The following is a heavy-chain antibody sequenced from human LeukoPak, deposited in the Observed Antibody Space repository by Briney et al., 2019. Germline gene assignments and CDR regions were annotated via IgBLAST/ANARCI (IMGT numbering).Heavy chain of an antibody. J-gene: IGHJ4*02. D-gene: IGHD3-3*01. V-gene: IGHV3-30*01. CDR3: ARETDFWSGYYPPDY. CDR1: GFTFSRYA. Sequence: GGSLRLSCAASGFTFSRYAMHWVRQAPGKGLECVAIISYDGSDKYYADSVKGRFTISRDDSKSTLYLQMKSLRPEDTALYFCARETDFWSGYYPPDYWGQGTLVTVSS. CDR2: ISYDGSDK.